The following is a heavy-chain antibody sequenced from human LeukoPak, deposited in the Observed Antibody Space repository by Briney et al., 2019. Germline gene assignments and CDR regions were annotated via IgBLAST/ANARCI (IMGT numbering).Heavy chain of an antibody. CDR2: INSDGSST. CDR1: GFTFSSYW. V-gene: IGHV3-74*01. J-gene: IGHJ6*03. Sequence: GGSLRLSCAASGFTFSSYWMHWVRQAPGKGLVWVSRINSDGSSTSYADSVKGRFTISRDNAKNTLYLQMNSLRAEDTAVYYCARPYYYYYMDVWGKGTTVTISS. CDR3: ARPYYYYYMDV.